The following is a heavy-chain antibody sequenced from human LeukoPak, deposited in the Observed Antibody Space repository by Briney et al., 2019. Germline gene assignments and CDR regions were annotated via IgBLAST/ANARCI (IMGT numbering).Heavy chain of an antibody. J-gene: IGHJ4*02. Sequence: SGGSLRLSCAASGFTFSSYAMSWVRQAPGKGLEWVSIISGSGGSTYYADSVKGRFTISRDNSKNTLVLQMNSLRAEDTAVYYCAKSVESAVTTNPYFDYWGQGTLVTVSS. CDR3: AKSVESAVTTNPYFDY. CDR1: GFTFSSYA. D-gene: IGHD4-17*01. CDR2: ISGSGGST. V-gene: IGHV3-23*01.